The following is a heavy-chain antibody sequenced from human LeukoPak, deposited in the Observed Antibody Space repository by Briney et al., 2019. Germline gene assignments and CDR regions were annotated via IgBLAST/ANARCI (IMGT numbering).Heavy chain of an antibody. V-gene: IGHV4-30-4*01. CDR1: GGSTSGGDYY. CDR3: AGAYYDSSGYSFDY. Sequence: SETLSLTCTVSGGSTSGGDYYWSWIRQPPGKGLEGLGYIYYSVSTYYNPSLNSRATITDDTSNKQFSLNLSSVTAADPAVYYCAGAYYDSSGYSFDYLGQGTLVTVSS. CDR2: IYYSVST. D-gene: IGHD3-22*01. J-gene: IGHJ4*01.